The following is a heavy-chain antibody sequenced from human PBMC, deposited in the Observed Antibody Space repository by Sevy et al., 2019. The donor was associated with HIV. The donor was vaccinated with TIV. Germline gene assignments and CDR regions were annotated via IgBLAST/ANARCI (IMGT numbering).Heavy chain of an antibody. D-gene: IGHD1-26*01. CDR2: ISYDARNE. Sequence: GGSLRLSCAASGLPFSSYAMHWVRQGPGKGLEWVAVISYDARNEAYADSVKGRFTISRDNSKNTLYLQMNSLTAEDTAVYYCARDCNSASCLWGLDVWGQGTTVTVSS. CDR3: ARDCNSASCLWGLDV. V-gene: IGHV3-30*04. CDR1: GLPFSSYA. J-gene: IGHJ6*02.